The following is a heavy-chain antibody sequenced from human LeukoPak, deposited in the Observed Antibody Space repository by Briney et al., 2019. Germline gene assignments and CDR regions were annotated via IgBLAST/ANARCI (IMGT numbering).Heavy chain of an antibody. CDR2: ISGGGGST. CDR1: GFTFSSYA. J-gene: IGHJ4*02. CDR3: AKTYYYDSSGYYHPGPFDY. V-gene: IGHV3-23*01. D-gene: IGHD3-22*01. Sequence: GGSLRLSCAASGFTFSSYAMSWVRQAPGKGLEWVSAISGGGGSTYYADSVKGRFTISRDNSKNTLYLQMNSLRAEDTAVYYCAKTYYYDSSGYYHPGPFDYWGQGTLVTVSS.